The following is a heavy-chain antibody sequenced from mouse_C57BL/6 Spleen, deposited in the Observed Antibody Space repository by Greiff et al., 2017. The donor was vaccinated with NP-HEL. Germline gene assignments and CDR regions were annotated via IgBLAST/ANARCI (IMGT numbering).Heavy chain of an antibody. CDR3: ARSGLRLRAMDY. D-gene: IGHD3-2*02. V-gene: IGHV1-18*01. CDR2: INPNNGGT. CDR1: GYTFTDYN. J-gene: IGHJ4*01. Sequence: VHVKQSGPELVKPGASVKIPCKASGYTFTDYNMDWVKQSHGKSLEWIGDINPNNGGTIYNQKFKGKATLTVDKSSSTAYMELRSLTSEDTAVYYCARSGLRLRAMDYWGQGTSVTVSS.